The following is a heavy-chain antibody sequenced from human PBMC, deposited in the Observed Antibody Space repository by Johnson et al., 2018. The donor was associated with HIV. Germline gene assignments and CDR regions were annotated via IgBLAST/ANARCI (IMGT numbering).Heavy chain of an antibody. Sequence: VQLVESGGGLVQPGGSLRLSCAASGFSFSTYWMHWVRQAPGKGLVWVSRINSDGSNTTYADSVKGRFTISRDNAKNTLYLQMHNLGAEDTAVYYCAIVGAITIFGVVIIEDAFDIWGQGTMVTVSS. J-gene: IGHJ3*02. CDR2: INSDGSNT. D-gene: IGHD3-3*01. CDR1: GFSFSTYW. CDR3: AIVGAITIFGVVIIEDAFDI. V-gene: IGHV3-74*02.